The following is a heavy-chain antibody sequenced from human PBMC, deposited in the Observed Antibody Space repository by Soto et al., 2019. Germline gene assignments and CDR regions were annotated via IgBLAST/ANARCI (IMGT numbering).Heavy chain of an antibody. CDR2: INPNSGGT. Sequence: QVQLVQSGAEVKKPGASVKVSCKASGYTFTGYYMHWVRQAPGQGLEWMGWINPNSGGTNYAQKFQGWVTMTRDTSISTAYMELSRLRSDDTAVYYCARGCSGGSCYGRSFDYWGQGTLVTVSS. V-gene: IGHV1-2*04. CDR1: GYTFTGYY. CDR3: ARGCSGGSCYGRSFDY. J-gene: IGHJ4*02. D-gene: IGHD2-15*01.